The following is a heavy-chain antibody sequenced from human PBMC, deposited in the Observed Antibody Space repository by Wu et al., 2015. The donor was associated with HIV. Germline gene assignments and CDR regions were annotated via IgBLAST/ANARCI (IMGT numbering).Heavy chain of an antibody. V-gene: IGHV1-18*01. D-gene: IGHD6-19*01. Sequence: QVQLVQSGAEVKKPGASVKVSCKASGYTFTNYDISWVRQAPGQGLEWMGWISAYSGNTKYAQKLQGRVTMTTDTSTSSAYMELRSLRSDDTAVYYCARGGRAVAPPENYYYDGMDVWGQGTTVTVSS. J-gene: IGHJ6*02. CDR3: ARGGRAVAPPENYYYDGMDV. CDR2: ISAYSGNT. CDR1: GYTFTNYD.